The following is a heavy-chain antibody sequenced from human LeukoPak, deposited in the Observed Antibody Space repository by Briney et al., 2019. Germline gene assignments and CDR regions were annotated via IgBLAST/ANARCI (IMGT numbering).Heavy chain of an antibody. CDR2: IRQDGRQT. CDR1: EFTFSGFW. V-gene: IGHV3-7*01. J-gene: IGHJ4*02. Sequence: GGSLRLSCAASEFTFSGFWMNWVRQAPGEGLQWVGNIRQDGRQTHYSDAVQGRFTISRDNAQKSLYLQMNSLGPEDTAVYYCARDGQSSGTFDYWGQGTLVTVSS. CDR3: ARDGQSSGTFDY. D-gene: IGHD3-10*01.